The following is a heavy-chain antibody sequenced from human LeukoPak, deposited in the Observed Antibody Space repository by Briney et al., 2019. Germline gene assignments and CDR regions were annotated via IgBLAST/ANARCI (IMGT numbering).Heavy chain of an antibody. Sequence: GASVKVSCKASGYTFTSYDINWVRQATGQGLEWMGWMNPNSGNTGYAQKFQGRVTITRNTSISTAYMELSSLRSEDTAVYYCAREESIGRYQFLHDSWGQGTLVTVSS. D-gene: IGHD1-26*01. CDR3: AREESIGRYQFLHDS. CDR2: MNPNSGNT. V-gene: IGHV1-8*03. CDR1: GYTFTSYD. J-gene: IGHJ4*02.